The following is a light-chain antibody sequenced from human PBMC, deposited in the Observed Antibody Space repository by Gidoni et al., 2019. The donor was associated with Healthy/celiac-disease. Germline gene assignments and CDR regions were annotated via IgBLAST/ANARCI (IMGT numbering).Light chain of an antibody. CDR1: QSVSSN. J-gene: IGKJ1*01. CDR2: GAS. Sequence: ELVMTPSPATLSVSPGERATLSCRASQSVSSNLAWYQQKPGQAPRLLIYGASTRATGIPARFSGSGSGTEFTLTISSLQSEDFAVYYCQQYKGTFGQGTKVEIK. CDR3: QQYKGT. V-gene: IGKV3-15*01.